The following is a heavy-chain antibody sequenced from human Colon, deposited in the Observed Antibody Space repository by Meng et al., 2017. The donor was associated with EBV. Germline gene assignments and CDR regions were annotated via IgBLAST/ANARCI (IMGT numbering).Heavy chain of an antibody. CDR3: ARVSGGWDYFDY. Sequence: VPELVPGLGKPSTPRSLPCTVSGGSVSSGGYYWTWLLQQPGKGLEWFGHIYYHGRTFYNPSLKRRVIISIDTSKNQFSLNLRSVTAADTAVYYCARVSGGWDYFDYWGQGTLVTVSS. CDR1: GGSVSSGGYY. D-gene: IGHD2-15*01. CDR2: IYYHGRT. V-gene: IGHV4-31*03. J-gene: IGHJ4*02.